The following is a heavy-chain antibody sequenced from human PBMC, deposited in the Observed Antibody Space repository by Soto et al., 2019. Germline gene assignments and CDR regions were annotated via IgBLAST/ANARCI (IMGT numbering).Heavy chain of an antibody. Sequence: ESLKISCRGSGYSVNSNWIAWVRQMPGKGLEWMGMIYPGDSATRYSPSFQGQVTFSADKSISTAYLQWSSLRPSDTALYYCARPIVGGSTFYFDFWGQGTLVTVSS. J-gene: IGHJ4*02. D-gene: IGHD1-26*01. CDR3: ARPIVGGSTFYFDF. CDR2: IYPGDSAT. CDR1: GYSVNSNW. V-gene: IGHV5-51*01.